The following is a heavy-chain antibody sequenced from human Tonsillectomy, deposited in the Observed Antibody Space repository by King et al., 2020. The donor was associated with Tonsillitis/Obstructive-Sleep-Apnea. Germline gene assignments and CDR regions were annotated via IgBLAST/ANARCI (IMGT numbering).Heavy chain of an antibody. CDR3: TRALEHYDFWSGYYNPNHFDY. D-gene: IGHD3-3*01. J-gene: IGHJ4*02. CDR1: GFTFGDYA. CDR2: IRSKAYGGTT. Sequence: EGQLVESGGGLVQPGRSLRLSCTASGFTFGDYAMSWVRQAPGKGLEWVGFIRSKAYGGTTEYAASVKGRFTISRDDSKSIAYLQMNSLKTEDTAVYYCTRALEHYDFWSGYYNPNHFDYWGQGTLVTVSS. V-gene: IGHV3-49*04.